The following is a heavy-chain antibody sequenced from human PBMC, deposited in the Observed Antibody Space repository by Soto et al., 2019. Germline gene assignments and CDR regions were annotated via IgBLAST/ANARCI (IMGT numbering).Heavy chain of an antibody. CDR3: ATQAVAGAFDP. CDR1: GFTFDDYA. D-gene: IGHD6-19*01. Sequence: EVQLVESGGGLVQPGRSLRLSCAASGFTFDDYAMHWVRQAPGKGLEWVSGISWNSGSIGYADSVKGRFTISRDNAKNSLYLLMNSLRAEDTALYYCATQAVAGAFDPWGQGTLVTVSS. V-gene: IGHV3-9*01. CDR2: ISWNSGSI. J-gene: IGHJ5*02.